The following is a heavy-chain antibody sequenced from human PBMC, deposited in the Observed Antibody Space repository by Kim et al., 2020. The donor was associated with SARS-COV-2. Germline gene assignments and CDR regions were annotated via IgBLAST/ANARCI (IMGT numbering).Heavy chain of an antibody. J-gene: IGHJ4*02. Sequence: ADSVKGRSTTSRDTSTNPLYLQMNSLRAEETAIYYCAKCDLNWNYFDDWGQGTLVTVSA. CDR3: AKCDLNWNYFDD. D-gene: IGHD1-20*01. V-gene: IGHV3-23*05.